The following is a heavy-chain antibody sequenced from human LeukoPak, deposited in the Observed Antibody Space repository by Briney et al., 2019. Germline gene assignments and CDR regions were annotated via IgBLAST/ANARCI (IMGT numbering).Heavy chain of an antibody. J-gene: IGHJ4*02. CDR1: GYTLTELS. D-gene: IGHD6-19*01. V-gene: IGHV1-24*01. CDR2: FDPEDGET. CDR3: DTAMIYSGWSIFDY. Sequence: ASVKVSCKVSGYTLTELSMHWVRQAPGKGLEGMGGFDPEDGETIYAQKFQGRVTMTEDTSTYTAYMEISSLRSEDRAVYSSDTAMIYSGWSIFDYWGQGTLVTVSS.